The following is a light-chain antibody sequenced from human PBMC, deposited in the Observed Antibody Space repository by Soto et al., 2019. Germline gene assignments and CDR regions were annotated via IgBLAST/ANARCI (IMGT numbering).Light chain of an antibody. J-gene: IGKJ2*02. V-gene: IGKV1-5*03. Sequence: DIQMTQSPSTLSAFVGDRVTITCRASQSVSNWLAWYQQKPGKAPRLLISKASTLESGVPSRFSGSGSGTEFTLSISSLQPEDFATYYGQQYRSASTFGQGTKLESK. CDR2: KAS. CDR1: QSVSNW. CDR3: QQYRSAST.